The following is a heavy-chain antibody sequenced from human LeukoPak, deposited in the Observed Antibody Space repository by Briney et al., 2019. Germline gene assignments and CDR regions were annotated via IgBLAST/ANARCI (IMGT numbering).Heavy chain of an antibody. CDR2: IRYDGSNK. Sequence: GGSLRLSCAASGFTFSSYGMHWVRQAPGKGLEWVAFIRYDGSNKYYADSVKGRFTISRDNSKNTLYLQMNSLRAEDTAVYYCVLAGNYYDSSGYYIWGQGTLVTVSS. CDR3: VLAGNYYDSSGYYI. J-gene: IGHJ4*02. CDR1: GFTFSSYG. D-gene: IGHD3-22*01. V-gene: IGHV3-30*02.